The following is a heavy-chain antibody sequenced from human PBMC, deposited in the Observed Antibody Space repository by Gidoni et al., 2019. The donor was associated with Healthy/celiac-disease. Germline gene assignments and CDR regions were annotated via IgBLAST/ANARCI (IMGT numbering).Heavy chain of an antibody. D-gene: IGHD2-21*02. Sequence: VQLQESGPGLVKPSETLFLTCAVSGYSISSGYYWGWIRQPPGKGLEWIGSIYHSGSTYYNPSLKSRVTISVDTSKNQFSLKLSSVTAADTAVYYCATSPFGVVTPGYWGQGTLVTVSS. J-gene: IGHJ4*02. CDR1: GYSISSGYY. CDR2: IYHSGST. CDR3: ATSPFGVVTPGY. V-gene: IGHV4-38-2*01.